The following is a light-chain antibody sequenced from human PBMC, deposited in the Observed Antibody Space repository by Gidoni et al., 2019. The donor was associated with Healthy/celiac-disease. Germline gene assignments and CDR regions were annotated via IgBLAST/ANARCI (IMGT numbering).Light chain of an antibody. V-gene: IGLV1-40*01. Sequence: QSVLTHPPSVSGAPGQRVTISCTGSSSNIGAGYDVHWYQQLPGTAPKLLIYGNSNRPSGVPDRFSGSKSGTSASLAITGLQAEDEADYYCQSYDSSLSGYVVFGGGTKLNVX. CDR3: QSYDSSLSGYVV. CDR1: SSNIGAGYD. J-gene: IGLJ2*01. CDR2: GNS.